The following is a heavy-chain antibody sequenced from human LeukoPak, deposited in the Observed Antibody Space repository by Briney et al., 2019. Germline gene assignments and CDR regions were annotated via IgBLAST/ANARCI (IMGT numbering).Heavy chain of an antibody. D-gene: IGHD3-22*01. J-gene: IGHJ4*02. CDR1: GGTFSSYA. CDR3: ARVHYDSSGSGFDY. CDR2: ISAYNGNT. V-gene: IGHV1-18*01. Sequence: ASVKVSCKASGGTFSSYAISWVRQAPGQGLEWMGWISAYNGNTNYAQKLQGRVTMTTDTSTSTAYMELRSLRSDDTAVYYCARVHYDSSGSGFDYWGQGTLVTVSS.